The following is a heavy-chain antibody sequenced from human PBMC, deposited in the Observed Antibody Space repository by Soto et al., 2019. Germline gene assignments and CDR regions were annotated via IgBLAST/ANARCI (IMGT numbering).Heavy chain of an antibody. CDR3: ARLRTYYGSGSYYDY. CDR1: GYTSTNYG. Sequence: ASVKVSCKASGYTSTNYGMHWVRQAPGQRLEWMGWINAGSGNTKYSQKFQGRITISVDTSKNQFSLKLSSVTAADTAVYYCARLRTYYGSGSYYDYWGQGTLVTVSS. V-gene: IGHV1-3*01. D-gene: IGHD3-10*01. CDR2: INAGSGNT. J-gene: IGHJ4*02.